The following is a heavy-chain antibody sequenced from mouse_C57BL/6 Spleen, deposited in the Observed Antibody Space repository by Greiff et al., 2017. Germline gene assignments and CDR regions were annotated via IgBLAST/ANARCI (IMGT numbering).Heavy chain of an antibody. CDR2: IDPSDSET. CDR1: GYTFTSYW. Sequence: QVQLQQPGAELVRPGSSVKLSCKASGYTFTSYWMHWVKQRPIQGLEWIGNIDPSDSETHYNQKFKDKATLTVDKSSSTAYMQLSSLTSEDSAVYYCAVAGDGYRFAYWGQGTLVTVSA. V-gene: IGHV1-52*01. J-gene: IGHJ3*01. D-gene: IGHD2-3*01. CDR3: AVAGDGYRFAY.